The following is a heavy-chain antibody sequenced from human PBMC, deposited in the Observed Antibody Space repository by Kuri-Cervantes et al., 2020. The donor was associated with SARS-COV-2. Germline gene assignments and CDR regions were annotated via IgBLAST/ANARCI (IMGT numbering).Heavy chain of an antibody. D-gene: IGHD1-26*01. Sequence: GESLKISCAASGFTVSGNYMSWVRQAPGKGLEWVSVIYSGGSTYYADSVKGRFTISRDNSKNTLYLQMNSLRAEDTAVYYCARVPSGGYYEYYFDYWGQGTLVTVSS. CDR2: IYSGGST. CDR3: ARVPSGGYYEYYFDY. V-gene: IGHV3-53*01. J-gene: IGHJ4*01. CDR1: GFTVSGNY.